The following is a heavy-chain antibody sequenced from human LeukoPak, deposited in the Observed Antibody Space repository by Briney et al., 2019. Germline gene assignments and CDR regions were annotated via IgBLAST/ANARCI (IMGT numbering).Heavy chain of an antibody. CDR2: FDPEDGET. CDR1: GYTLTELS. D-gene: IGHD3-10*01. V-gene: IGHV1-24*01. J-gene: IGHJ4*02. Sequence: ASVKVSCKVSGYTLTELSMHWVRQAPGKGLEWMGGFDPEDGETIYAQKFQGRVTMTRNTSISTAYMELSSLRSEDTAVYYCARSYRDYYGSGSYGDYWGQGTLVTVSS. CDR3: ARSYRDYYGSGSYGDY.